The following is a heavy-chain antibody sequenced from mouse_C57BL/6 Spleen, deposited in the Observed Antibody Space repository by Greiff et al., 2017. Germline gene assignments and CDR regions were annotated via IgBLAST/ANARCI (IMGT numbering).Heavy chain of an antibody. CDR3: ARHGRYYAAY. D-gene: IGHD1-1*01. J-gene: IGHJ3*01. Sequence: EVQRVESGGDLVKPGGSLKLSCAASGFTFSSYGMSWVRQTPDKRLEWVATISSGGSYTYYPDSVKGRFTISRDNAKNTLYLQMSSLKSEDTAMYYCARHGRYYAAYWGQGTLVTVSA. CDR2: ISSGGSYT. V-gene: IGHV5-6*01. CDR1: GFTFSSYG.